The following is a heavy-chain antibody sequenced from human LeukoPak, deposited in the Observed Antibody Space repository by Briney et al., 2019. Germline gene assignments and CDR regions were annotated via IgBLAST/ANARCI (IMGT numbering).Heavy chain of an antibody. Sequence: SVKVSCKASGGTFSSYVISWVRQSPGQGLEWMGGIIPIFGTANNTQKSQGRVTITTEESTSTAYTELSSLRSEDTAVYYCARGDFWSGYRLRYYYYYMDVWGKGTTVTVSS. CDR2: IIPIFGTA. J-gene: IGHJ6*03. CDR3: ARGDFWSGYRLRYYYYYMDV. CDR1: GGTFSSYV. V-gene: IGHV1-69*05. D-gene: IGHD3-3*01.